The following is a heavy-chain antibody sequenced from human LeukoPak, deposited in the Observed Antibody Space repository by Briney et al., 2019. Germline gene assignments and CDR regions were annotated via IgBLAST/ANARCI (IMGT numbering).Heavy chain of an antibody. V-gene: IGHV4-31*03. CDR2: IYYSGST. Sequence: SETLSLNCTVSGGSISSGGYYWSWIRQHPGKGLEWIGYIYYSGSTYYNPSLKSRVTISVDTSKNQFSLKLSSVAAADTAVYYCARGGGYYYGVDYWGQGTLVTVSS. D-gene: IGHD3-22*01. CDR1: GGSISSGGYY. CDR3: ARGGGYYYGVDY. J-gene: IGHJ4*02.